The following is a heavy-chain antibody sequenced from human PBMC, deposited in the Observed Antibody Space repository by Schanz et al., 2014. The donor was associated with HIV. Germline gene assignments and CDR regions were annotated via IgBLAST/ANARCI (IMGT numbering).Heavy chain of an antibody. CDR2: VIPMFGTA. CDR3: ARGIPDDSSGYYANFYGMDV. D-gene: IGHD3-22*01. J-gene: IGHJ6*02. Sequence: QVHLVQSGAAVTQPGSSVTVSCKASGGTFNNSAINWVRQAPGQGLEWMGQVIPMFGTANFAQRFQGRVTITAEESTRTAYMALSSLRPEDTAMYYCARGIPDDSSGYYANFYGMDVWGQGTTVTV. V-gene: IGHV1-69*01. CDR1: GGTFNNSA.